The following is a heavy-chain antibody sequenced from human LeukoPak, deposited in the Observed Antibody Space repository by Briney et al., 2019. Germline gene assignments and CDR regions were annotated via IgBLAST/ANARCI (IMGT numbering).Heavy chain of an antibody. CDR2: ISGGSGTI. V-gene: IGHV3-23*01. Sequence: GGSLRLSCAASGFTFSNYAMTWVRQAPGEGLEWVSAISGGSGTIYYADSVKGRFTISRDNSKNTLYLQMNTLRAEDTAVYYCAKVDGYSSGRSPSHYWCQGTLVTVSS. CDR3: AKVDGYSSGRSPSHY. D-gene: IGHD3-22*01. J-gene: IGHJ4*02. CDR1: GFTFSNYA.